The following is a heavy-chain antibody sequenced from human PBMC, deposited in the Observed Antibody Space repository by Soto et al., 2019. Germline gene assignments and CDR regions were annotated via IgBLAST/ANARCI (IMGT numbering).Heavy chain of an antibody. V-gene: IGHV4-34*01. Sequence: QVQLQQWGAGLLKPSETLSLTCAVYGGSFSGYYWSWIRQPPGKGLEWIGEINHSGSTNYNPSLKSRVTISVDTSKNQFSLKLSSVTDADTAVYYCARGRGHDSGDYFDYWGQGTLVTVSS. D-gene: IGHD4-17*01. CDR3: ARGRGHDSGDYFDY. J-gene: IGHJ4*02. CDR1: GGSFSGYY. CDR2: INHSGST.